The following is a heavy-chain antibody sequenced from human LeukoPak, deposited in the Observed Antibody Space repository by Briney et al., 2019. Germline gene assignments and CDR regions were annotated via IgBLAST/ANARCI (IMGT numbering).Heavy chain of an antibody. Sequence: SETLSLTCTVSGGSISSSSYYWGWIRQPPGKGLEWIGSIYYSGSTYYNPSLKSRVTISVDTSKNQFSLKLSSVTAADTAVYYCASFSGSYYDSSPNHWGQGTLVTVSS. D-gene: IGHD3-22*01. CDR2: IYYSGST. V-gene: IGHV4-39*01. J-gene: IGHJ5*02. CDR3: ASFSGSYYDSSPNH. CDR1: GGSISSSSYY.